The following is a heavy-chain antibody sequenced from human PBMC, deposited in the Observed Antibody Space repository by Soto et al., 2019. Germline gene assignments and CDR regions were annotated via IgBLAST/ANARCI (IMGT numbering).Heavy chain of an antibody. CDR1: GGTFSSYA. Sequence: SVKVSCKASGGTFSSYAISWVRQAPGQGLEWMGGIIPIFGTANYAQKFQGRVTITADKSTSTAYMELSSLRSEDTAVYYCARAQYNWHARDYYYGMDVWGQGTTVTVS. CDR2: IIPIFGTA. V-gene: IGHV1-69*06. J-gene: IGHJ6*02. D-gene: IGHD1-20*01. CDR3: ARAQYNWHARDYYYGMDV.